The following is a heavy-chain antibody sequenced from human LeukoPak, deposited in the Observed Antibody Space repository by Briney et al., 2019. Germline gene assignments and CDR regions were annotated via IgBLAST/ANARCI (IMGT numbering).Heavy chain of an antibody. CDR1: RVSFRTYW. V-gene: IGHV3-7*01. J-gene: IGHJ4*02. CDR3: ARDDASY. CDR2: IKQDGSEK. Sequence: PGGSLRLSCAAFRVSFRTYWMSWVRQAPGKGLQWVANIKQDGSEKHYVDSVKGRFTISRDNAKNTLYLQMNSLRAEDTAVYYCARDDASYWGQGTLVTVSS.